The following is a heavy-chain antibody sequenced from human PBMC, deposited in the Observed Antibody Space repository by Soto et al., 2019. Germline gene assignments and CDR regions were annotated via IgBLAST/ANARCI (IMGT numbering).Heavy chain of an antibody. D-gene: IGHD6-19*01. CDR2: ISYDGSNK. CDR3: AKLGGGTVAGTGY. V-gene: IGHV3-30*18. J-gene: IGHJ4*02. Sequence: QVQLVESGGGVVQPGRSLRLSCAASGFTFSSYGMHWVRQAPGKGLEWVAVISYDGSNKYYADSVKGRFTISRDNSKNTLYLQMNSLRAEDTAVYYCAKLGGGTVAGTGYGGQGTLVTVSS. CDR1: GFTFSSYG.